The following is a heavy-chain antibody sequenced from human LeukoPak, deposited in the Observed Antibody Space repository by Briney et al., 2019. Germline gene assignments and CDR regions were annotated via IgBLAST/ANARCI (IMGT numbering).Heavy chain of an antibody. CDR1: GFTVSSNY. J-gene: IGHJ4*02. Sequence: GGSLRLSCAASGFTVSSNYMSWIRQAPGKGLEWVSLIYSDDTTLYADSVKGRFTISRDISKNTLYLQMSSLRAEDTAVYYCARRAGGYSHPYDYWGQGVLVTVSS. CDR3: ARRAGGYSHPYDY. D-gene: IGHD4-23*01. V-gene: IGHV3-53*01. CDR2: IYSDDTT.